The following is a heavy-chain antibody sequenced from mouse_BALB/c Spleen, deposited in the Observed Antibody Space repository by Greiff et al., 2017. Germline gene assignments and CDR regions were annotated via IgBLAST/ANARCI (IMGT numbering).Heavy chain of an antibody. CDR1: GFTFSSYG. V-gene: IGHV5-6-3*01. CDR2: INSNGGST. D-gene: IGHD2-4*01. CDR3: ARWDYDVGAMDY. Sequence: EVQGVESGGGLVQPGGSLKLSCAASGFTFSSYGMSWVRQTPDKRLELVATINSNGGSTYYPDSVKGRFTISRDNAKNTLYLQRSSLKSEDTAMYYCARWDYDVGAMDYWGQGTSVTVSS. J-gene: IGHJ4*01.